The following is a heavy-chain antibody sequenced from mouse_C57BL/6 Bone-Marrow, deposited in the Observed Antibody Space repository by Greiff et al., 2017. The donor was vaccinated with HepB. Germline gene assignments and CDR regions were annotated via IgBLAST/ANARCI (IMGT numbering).Heavy chain of an antibody. V-gene: IGHV1-69*01. D-gene: IGHD1-1*01. CDR2: IDPSDSYT. Sequence: VQLQQSGAELVMPGASVKLSCKASGYTFTSYWMHWVKQRPGQGLEWIGEIDPSDSYTNYNQKFKGKSTLTVDKSSSTAYMQLSSLTSEASAVYYCARRAYGSSYDWYFDVWGTGTTVTVSS. J-gene: IGHJ1*03. CDR1: GYTFTSYW. CDR3: ARRAYGSSYDWYFDV.